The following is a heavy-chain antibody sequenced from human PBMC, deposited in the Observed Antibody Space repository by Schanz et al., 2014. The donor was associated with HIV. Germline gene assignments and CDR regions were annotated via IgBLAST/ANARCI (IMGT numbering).Heavy chain of an antibody. CDR2: ISWNSGSI. V-gene: IGHV3-9*01. Sequence: EVQLVESGGGLVQPSRSLRLSCAASGFTFDDYAMHWVRQAPGKGLEWVSGISWNSGSIGYADSVKGRFTISRDNAKNSLYLQMNSLRAEDTALYYCARGWGSYRRYFFDSWGQGTLVTVSP. J-gene: IGHJ4*02. D-gene: IGHD3-16*02. CDR3: ARGWGSYRRYFFDS. CDR1: GFTFDDYA.